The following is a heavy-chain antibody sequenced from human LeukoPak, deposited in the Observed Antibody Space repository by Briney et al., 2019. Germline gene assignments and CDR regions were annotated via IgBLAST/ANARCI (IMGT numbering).Heavy chain of an antibody. Sequence: SETLSLTCAVYGGSFSGYYWSWSRQPPGKGREGSGEINHSGSTNYNPSLKRRVTISVDTSKKKFSLKVSCVTAADTAVYYCARARAFDIWGQGTMVTVSS. CDR3: ARARAFDI. CDR1: GGSFSGYY. CDR2: INHSGST. J-gene: IGHJ3*02. V-gene: IGHV4-34*01.